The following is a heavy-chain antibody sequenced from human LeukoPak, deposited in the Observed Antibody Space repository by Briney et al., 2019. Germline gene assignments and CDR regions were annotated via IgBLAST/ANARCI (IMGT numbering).Heavy chain of an antibody. CDR1: GFTFSNSW. CDR3: ARAGFFRFDY. J-gene: IGHJ4*02. CDR2: MNSDGSTT. D-gene: IGHD1-14*01. Sequence: GGSLRLSCAASGFTFSNSWMHWVRQVPGKGLVWVSRMNSDGSTTNYADSVKGRFTISRDNAKNTLYLQMNTLTAEETAVYYCARAGFFRFDYWGQGTLVTVSS. V-gene: IGHV3-74*01.